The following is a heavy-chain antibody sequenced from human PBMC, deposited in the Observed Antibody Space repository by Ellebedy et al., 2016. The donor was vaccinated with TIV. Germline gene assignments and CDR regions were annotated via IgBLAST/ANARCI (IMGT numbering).Heavy chain of an antibody. CDR1: GGSISTFY. CDR3: AAYYGGRFDY. D-gene: IGHD4-23*01. V-gene: IGHV4-59*01. CDR2: IYYIGIT. Sequence: MPSETLSLTCTVSGGSISTFYWSWIRQPPGKGLEFIGSIYYIGITNYNPSLESRVAISIDTSENQFSLRLSSVTAADTAVYYCAAYYGGRFDYWGQGTLVTVSS. J-gene: IGHJ4*02.